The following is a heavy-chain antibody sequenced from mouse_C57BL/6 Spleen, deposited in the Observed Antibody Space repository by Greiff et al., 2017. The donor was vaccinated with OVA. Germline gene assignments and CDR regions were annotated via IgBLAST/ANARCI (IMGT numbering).Heavy chain of an antibody. D-gene: IGHD2-3*01. Sequence: EVQLVESGPGLVKPSQSLSLTCSVTGYSITSGYYWNWIRQFPGNKLEWMGYISYDGSNNYNPSLKNRISITRDTSKNQFFLKLNSVTTEDTATYYCAREDDGYLGYAIDYWGQGTSVTVSS. J-gene: IGHJ4*01. CDR2: ISYDGSN. CDR1: GYSITSGYY. V-gene: IGHV3-6*01. CDR3: AREDDGYLGYAIDY.